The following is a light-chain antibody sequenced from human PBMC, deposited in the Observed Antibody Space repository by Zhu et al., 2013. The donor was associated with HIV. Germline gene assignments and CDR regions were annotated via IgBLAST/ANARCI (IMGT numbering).Light chain of an antibody. J-gene: IGLJ3*02. V-gene: IGLV2-14*03. CDR2: DVS. CDR1: SRDVGANNS. Sequence: QSALTQPASVSGSRGQSITISCTGTSRDVGANNSVSWYQQHPDKAPKVVIYDVSHRPSGVSGRFVGSRSGNTASLTISGLQAEDEGHYYCTSSLRGSDSPWVFGGGTKVTVL. CDR3: TSSLRGSDSPWV.